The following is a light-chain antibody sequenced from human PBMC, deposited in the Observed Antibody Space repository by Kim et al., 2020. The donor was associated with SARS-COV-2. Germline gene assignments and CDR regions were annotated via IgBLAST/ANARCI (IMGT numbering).Light chain of an antibody. Sequence: AFVGDRVTITCRASQSIASWVAWYQQKPVKAPKLLIYKASTLLSGVPSSFSGSGSGTEFTLSISSLQPDDFATYYCQQYEGYPWTFGQGTKVDIK. CDR3: QQYEGYPWT. J-gene: IGKJ1*01. CDR2: KAS. V-gene: IGKV1-5*03. CDR1: QSIASW.